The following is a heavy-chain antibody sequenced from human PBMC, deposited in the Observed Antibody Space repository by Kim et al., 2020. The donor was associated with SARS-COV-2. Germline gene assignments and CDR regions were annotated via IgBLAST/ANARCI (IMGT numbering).Heavy chain of an antibody. CDR2: ISSSSSYI. D-gene: IGHD1-7*01. J-gene: IGHJ4*02. CDR3: ARDPNNWNYVTLFDY. Sequence: GGSLRLSCAASGFTFSSYSMNWVRQAPGKGLEWVSSISSSSSYIYYADSVKGRFTISRDNAKNSLYLQMNSLRAEDTAVYYCARDPNNWNYVTLFDYWGQGTLVTVSS. V-gene: IGHV3-21*01. CDR1: GFTFSSYS.